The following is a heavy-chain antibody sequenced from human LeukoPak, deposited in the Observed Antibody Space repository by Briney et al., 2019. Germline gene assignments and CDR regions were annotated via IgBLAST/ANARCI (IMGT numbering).Heavy chain of an antibody. V-gene: IGHV3-15*01. J-gene: IGHJ4*02. CDR3: TTDLGLTMIRGVIVY. Sequence: GGSLRLSCAASGFTFTNAWMTWVRQAPGKGLEGVGRIKSKGDGETTDYAAPVKGRFSMSRDDSKATMYLQMSSLEAEDTAVYYCTTDLGLTMIRGVIVYWGQGALVTVSS. D-gene: IGHD3-10*01. CDR1: GFTFTNAW. CDR2: IKSKGDGETT.